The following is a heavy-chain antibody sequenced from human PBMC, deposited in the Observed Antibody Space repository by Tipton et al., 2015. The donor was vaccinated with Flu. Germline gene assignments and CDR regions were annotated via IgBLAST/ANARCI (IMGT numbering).Heavy chain of an antibody. CDR1: GGSLSSYY. CDR3: ARGSSSGTFMIFDF. V-gene: IGHV4-4*07. Sequence: TLSLTCTVSGGSLSSYYWSWIRQPAGKGLEWNGRIYTSGGTKFNPSLRGRLTMSVDASKKEFSLKLSSVTAADTAVYYCARGSSSGTFMIFDFWGQGTLVTVSS. J-gene: IGHJ4*02. CDR2: IYTSGGT. D-gene: IGHD3-10*01.